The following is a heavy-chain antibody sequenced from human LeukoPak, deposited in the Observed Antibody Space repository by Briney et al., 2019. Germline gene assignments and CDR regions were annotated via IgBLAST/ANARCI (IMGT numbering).Heavy chain of an antibody. D-gene: IGHD5-12*01. CDR1: GYTFTSYD. V-gene: IGHV1-8*01. CDR2: VNPNSDNT. CDR3: AIGRPYSGYDYDYFDY. J-gene: IGHJ4*02. Sequence: ASVKVSCKASGYTFTSYDINWVRQAPGQGLEWMGWVNPNSDNTGYAQRFQGRVTMTTNTSISTAYMELSSLRFEDTAVYYCAIGRPYSGYDYDYFDYWGQGALVAVCS.